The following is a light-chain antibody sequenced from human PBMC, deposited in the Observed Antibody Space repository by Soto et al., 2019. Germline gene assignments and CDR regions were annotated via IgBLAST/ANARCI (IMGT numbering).Light chain of an antibody. J-gene: IGKJ1*01. Sequence: DIQMTQSPSTLSASVGDRVTITCRARQSINNWLAWYQQKPWKDPKRLIYKASNLDVGVPSRFSGSGSGTEFTLSISRLEPDDFASYYCQQSDTYWTFGQGTKVEIK. CDR2: KAS. CDR3: QQSDTYWT. CDR1: QSINNW. V-gene: IGKV1-5*03.